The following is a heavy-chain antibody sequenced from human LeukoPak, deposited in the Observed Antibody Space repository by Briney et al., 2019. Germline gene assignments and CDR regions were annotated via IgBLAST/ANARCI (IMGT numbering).Heavy chain of an antibody. CDR2: IKQDGSEK. CDR3: ARDVTHPISTNFDY. CDR1: GFTFSSYW. V-gene: IGHV3-7*01. D-gene: IGHD3-3*02. Sequence: GSLRLSCAASGFTFSSYWMSWVRQAPGKGLEWVANIKQDGSEKYYVDSVKGRFTISRDNAKNSLYLQMNSLRAEDTAVYYCARDVTHPISTNFDYWGQGTLVTVSS. J-gene: IGHJ4*02.